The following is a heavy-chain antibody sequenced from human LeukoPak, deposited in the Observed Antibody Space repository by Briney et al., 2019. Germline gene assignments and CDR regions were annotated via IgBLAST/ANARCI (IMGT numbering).Heavy chain of an antibody. CDR1: GGTFSSYA. CDR3: ARSLTGTTTAYYFDY. V-gene: IGHV1-69*01. CDR2: IIPIFGTA. J-gene: IGHJ4*02. D-gene: IGHD1-20*01. Sequence: GASVKVSCKASGGTFSSYANSWVRQAPGQGLEWMGGIIPIFGTANYAQKFQGRVTITADESTSTAYMELSSLRSEDTAVYYCARSLTGTTTAYYFDYWGQGTLVTVSS.